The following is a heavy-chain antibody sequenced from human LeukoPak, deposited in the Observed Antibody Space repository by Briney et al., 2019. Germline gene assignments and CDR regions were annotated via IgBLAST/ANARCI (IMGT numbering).Heavy chain of an antibody. V-gene: IGHV3-30*18. J-gene: IGHJ6*02. CDR2: ISYDGSNK. CDR3: AKDQGDIVVVVAATGNYYYGMDV. Sequence: HTGRSLRLSCAASGFTFSSYGMHWVRQAPGKGLEWVAVISYDGSNKYYADSVKGRFTISRDNSKNTLYLQMNSLRAEDTAVYYCAKDQGDIVVVVAATGNYYYGMDVWGQGTTVTVSS. CDR1: GFTFSSYG. D-gene: IGHD2-15*01.